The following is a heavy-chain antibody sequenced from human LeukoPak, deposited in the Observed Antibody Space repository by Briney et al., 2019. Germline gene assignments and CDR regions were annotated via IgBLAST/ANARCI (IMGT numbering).Heavy chain of an antibody. Sequence: PGGSLRLSCAASGLTFSSYPMHWVRQAPGKGLEWVAVISYDGSNKYYADSVKGRFTISRDNSKNTLYLQMNSLRAEDTAVYYCARGGSWGGADAFDIWGQGTMVTVSS. V-gene: IGHV3-30*04. CDR3: ARGGSWGGADAFDI. CDR2: ISYDGSNK. J-gene: IGHJ3*02. D-gene: IGHD2-15*01. CDR1: GLTFSSYP.